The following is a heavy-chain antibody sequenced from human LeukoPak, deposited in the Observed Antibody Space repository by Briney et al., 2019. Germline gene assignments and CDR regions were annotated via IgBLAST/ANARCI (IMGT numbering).Heavy chain of an antibody. CDR1: GGTFSSYA. V-gene: IGHV1-69*05. Sequence: SVKVSCKASGGTFSSYAISWVRQAPGQGLEWMGRIIPIFGTANYAQKFQGRVTITTDESTSTAYMELSGLRSEDTAVYYCARVPTIAAAESWFDPWGQGTLVTVSS. D-gene: IGHD6-13*01. J-gene: IGHJ5*02. CDR2: IIPIFGTA. CDR3: ARVPTIAAAESWFDP.